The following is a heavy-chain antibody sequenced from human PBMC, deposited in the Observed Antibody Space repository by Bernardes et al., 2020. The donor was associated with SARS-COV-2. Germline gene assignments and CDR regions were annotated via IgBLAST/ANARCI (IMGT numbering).Heavy chain of an antibody. J-gene: IGHJ3*02. Sequence: VESLFLSCAASGFTFSSFEINWVRQAPGKGLEWLSYISSSNIYYADSVKGRFTVSRDNAKNSLYLQMNSLRAEDSAVYYCARETTVTPDAFDIWGQGTMVTVSS. CDR3: ARETTVTPDAFDI. V-gene: IGHV3-48*03. CDR2: ISSSNI. D-gene: IGHD4-17*01. CDR1: GFTFSSFE.